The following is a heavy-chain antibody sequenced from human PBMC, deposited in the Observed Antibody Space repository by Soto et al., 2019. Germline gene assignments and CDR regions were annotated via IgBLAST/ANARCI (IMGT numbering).Heavy chain of an antibody. Sequence: EVQLVESGGGLVQPGRSLRLSCAASGFTFDDYAMHWVRQAPGKGLEWVSGISWNSGSIGYADSVKGRFTISRDNAKNSLYLQMNSQRAEDTALYYCAKDIGDYDSSGYYLGFDYWGQGTLVTVSS. V-gene: IGHV3-9*01. D-gene: IGHD3-22*01. CDR1: GFTFDDYA. J-gene: IGHJ4*02. CDR2: ISWNSGSI. CDR3: AKDIGDYDSSGYYLGFDY.